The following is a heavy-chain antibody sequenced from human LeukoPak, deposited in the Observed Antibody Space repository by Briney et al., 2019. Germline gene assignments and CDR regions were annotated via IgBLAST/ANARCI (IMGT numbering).Heavy chain of an antibody. J-gene: IGHJ3*01. CDR3: ARLVRFGEFINWFDP. Sequence: ASVKVSCKASGYTFTSYYMHWVRQAPGQGLEWMGIINPSGGSTSYAQKFQGRVTMTRDMSTSTAYMELSSLRSEDTAVYYCARLVRFGEFINWFDPWGQGTMVTVSS. V-gene: IGHV1-46*01. D-gene: IGHD3-10*01. CDR1: GYTFTSYY. CDR2: INPSGGST.